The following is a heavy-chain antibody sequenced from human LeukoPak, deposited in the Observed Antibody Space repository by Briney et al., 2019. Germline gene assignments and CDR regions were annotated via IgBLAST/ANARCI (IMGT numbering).Heavy chain of an antibody. CDR3: ARAWFGELAFDY. CDR1: GGTFSSYA. CDR2: IIPIFGIA. D-gene: IGHD3-10*01. J-gene: IGHJ4*02. Sequence: ASVKVSCKASGGTFSSYAISWVRQAPGQGLEWMGRIIPIFGIANYAQKFQGRVTITADKSTSTAYMELSSLRSEDTAVYYCARAWFGELAFDYWGQGTLVTVSS. V-gene: IGHV1-69*04.